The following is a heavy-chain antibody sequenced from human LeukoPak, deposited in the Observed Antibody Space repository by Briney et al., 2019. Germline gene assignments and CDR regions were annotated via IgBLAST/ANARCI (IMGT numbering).Heavy chain of an antibody. Sequence: SETLSLTCTVSGGSMSPYHWGWIRQPPGKGLEWIGSIYYSGSTYYNPSLKSRVTISVDTSKNQFSLKLSSVTATDTAVYYCATGREGSPFDYWGQGTLVTVSS. D-gene: IGHD1-14*01. J-gene: IGHJ4*02. CDR1: GGSMSPYH. CDR3: ATGREGSPFDY. CDR2: IYYSGST. V-gene: IGHV4-59*05.